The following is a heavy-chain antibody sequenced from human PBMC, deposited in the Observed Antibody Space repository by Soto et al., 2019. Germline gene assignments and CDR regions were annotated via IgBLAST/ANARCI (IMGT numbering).Heavy chain of an antibody. Sequence: QVQLQESGPGLVKPSQTLSLTCTVSGGSISSGGYYWSWIRQHPGKGLEWIGYIYYSGSTYYNPSLKSRVTISVDTSKNQFSLKLSSVTAADTAVYYCARGHIVVVVAATPRGWFDPWGQGTLVTVSS. J-gene: IGHJ5*02. D-gene: IGHD2-15*01. CDR1: GGSISSGGYY. CDR2: IYYSGST. V-gene: IGHV4-31*03. CDR3: ARGHIVVVVAATPRGWFDP.